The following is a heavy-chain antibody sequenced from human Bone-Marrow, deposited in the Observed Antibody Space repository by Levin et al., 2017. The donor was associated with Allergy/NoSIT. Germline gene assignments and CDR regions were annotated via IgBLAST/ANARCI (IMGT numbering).Heavy chain of an antibody. J-gene: IGHJ4*02. CDR3: ARAPGSSSWFDY. CDR1: GGSIRSYY. CDR2: IYYSGST. Sequence: SQTLSLTCPVSGGSIRSYYWSWLRQPPGKGLEWIGYIYYSGSTNYNPSLKSRVTISVDTSKNQFSLKLSSVTAADTAVYYCARAPGSSSWFDYWGQGTLVTVSS. D-gene: IGHD6-13*01. V-gene: IGHV4-59*01.